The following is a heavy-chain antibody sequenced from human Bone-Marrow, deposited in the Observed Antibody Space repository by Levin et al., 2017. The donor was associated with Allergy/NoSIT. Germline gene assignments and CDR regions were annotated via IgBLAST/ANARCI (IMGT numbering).Heavy chain of an antibody. Sequence: GGSLRLSCTASGFNFINFGMHWVRQAPGKGLEWVAAVLYNGNKKIYADSVKGRFVLSRDNSNNTVYLEMNNLRVEDTAVYFCARDDIEAAPTPLGFDYWGQGTLVTVSS. CDR3: ARDDIEAAPTPLGFDY. CDR1: GFNFINFG. J-gene: IGHJ4*02. V-gene: IGHV3-33*05. D-gene: IGHD6-6*01. CDR2: VLYNGNKK.